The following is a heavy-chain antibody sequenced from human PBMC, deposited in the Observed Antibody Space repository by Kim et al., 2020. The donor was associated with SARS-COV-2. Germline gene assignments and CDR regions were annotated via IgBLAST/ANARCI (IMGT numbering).Heavy chain of an antibody. Sequence: YGDPGRGRFTISRDNAKNSLYLQMNSPRAEDTAVYYCARNRPCSSTSGYYWGQGTLVTVSS. V-gene: IGHV3-7*01. J-gene: IGHJ4*02. CDR3: ARNRPCSSTSGYY. D-gene: IGHD2-2*01.